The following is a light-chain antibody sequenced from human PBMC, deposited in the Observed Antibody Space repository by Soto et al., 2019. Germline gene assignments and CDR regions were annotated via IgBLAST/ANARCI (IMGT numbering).Light chain of an antibody. CDR3: QQCFRTPLLT. J-gene: IGKJ4*01. CDR1: QSISTF. CDR2: GAS. Sequence: DIQMTQSPSSLSASVGDRVTITCRASQSISTFLNWYQQKPGKAPKLLIYGASNLESGVPSTFSGSGSGTDFTLTISSLQPEDFATYYCQQCFRTPLLTFGGGNKVEIK. V-gene: IGKV1-39*01.